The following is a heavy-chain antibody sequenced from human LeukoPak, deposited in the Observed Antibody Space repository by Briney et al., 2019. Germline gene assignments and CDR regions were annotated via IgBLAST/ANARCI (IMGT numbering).Heavy chain of an antibody. Sequence: PSETLSLTCTVSGGSISSYYWSWIRQPPGKGLEWIGYIYYSGSTNYNPSLKSRVTISVDTSKNQFSLKLSSVTAADTAVYYCAGEPPQFDPWGQGTLVTVSS. J-gene: IGHJ5*02. CDR3: AGEPPQFDP. CDR2: IYYSGST. CDR1: GGSISSYY. V-gene: IGHV4-59*12.